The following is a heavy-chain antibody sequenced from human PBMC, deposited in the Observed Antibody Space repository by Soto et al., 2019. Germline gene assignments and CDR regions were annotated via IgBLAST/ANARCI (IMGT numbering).Heavy chain of an antibody. V-gene: IGHV4-39*01. CDR2: IYYSGST. CDR1: GASISSSSDY. D-gene: IGHD4-17*01. CDR3: ARHRITVTSRYHYYGMDV. J-gene: IGHJ6*02. Sequence: SETLSLTCTVSGASISSSSDYWDWIRQPPGKGLEWIGSIYYSGSTYYNVSLKSRLSISVDTSKKQFSLKLTSVTAADTAVYYCARHRITVTSRYHYYGMDVWGQGTTVTVSS.